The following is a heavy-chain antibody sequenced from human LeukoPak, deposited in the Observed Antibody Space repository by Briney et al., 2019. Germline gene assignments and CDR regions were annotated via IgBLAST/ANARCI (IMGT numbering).Heavy chain of an antibody. D-gene: IGHD3-10*01. Sequence: SETLSLTCTVSGYSISSGYYWGWIRPPPGKGLEWIGSIYHSGSTYYNPSLKSRVTISVDTSKNQFSLKLSSVTAADTAVYYCARVVDYYGSGSYLHYFDYWGQGTLVTVSS. V-gene: IGHV4-38-2*02. CDR3: ARVVDYYGSGSYLHYFDY. CDR2: IYHSGST. J-gene: IGHJ4*02. CDR1: GYSISSGYY.